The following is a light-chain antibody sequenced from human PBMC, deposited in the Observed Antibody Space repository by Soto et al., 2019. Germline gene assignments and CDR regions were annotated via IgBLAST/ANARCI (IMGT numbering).Light chain of an antibody. Sequence: IVMTQSPATLSVSPWERATLSCRASQSVSSNLAWYQQTPGQAPRLLIYGASIRATGIPARFSGSGSGTEFTLTISSLQPDDFATYYCQHYNSYSEAFGQGTKVDIK. CDR1: QSVSSN. CDR3: QHYNSYSEA. CDR2: GAS. V-gene: IGKV3-15*01. J-gene: IGKJ1*01.